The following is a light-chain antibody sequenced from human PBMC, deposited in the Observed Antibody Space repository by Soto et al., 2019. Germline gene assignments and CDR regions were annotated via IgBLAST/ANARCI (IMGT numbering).Light chain of an antibody. CDR3: QQRDGYPIT. CDR2: SAS. Sequence: DLQLTQSPSFLSASVGDRVTITCRASQGISYRLAWYQQRPGKAPNLLIHSASSLQSGVPLRFSGSGSGTEFTLTISSLQPADFATYYCQQRDGYPITFGQGTRLEMK. V-gene: IGKV1-9*01. J-gene: IGKJ5*01. CDR1: QGISYR.